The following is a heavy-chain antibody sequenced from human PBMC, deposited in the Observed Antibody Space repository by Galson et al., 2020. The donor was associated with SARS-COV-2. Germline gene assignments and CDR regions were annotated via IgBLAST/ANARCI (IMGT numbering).Heavy chain of an antibody. D-gene: IGHD2-15*01. CDR1: GFTFDNYA. V-gene: IGHV3-30*02. J-gene: IGHJ4*02. Sequence: GESLKISCAASGFTFDNYAIHWVRQAPGKGLEWVSFISYDGSDKDYADSVKGRFTISRDSYKSTVSLQMNSLRTEDTAMYYCAKVADYSRAFDYWGQGTLVTVSS. CDR3: AKVADYSRAFDY. CDR2: ISYDGSDK.